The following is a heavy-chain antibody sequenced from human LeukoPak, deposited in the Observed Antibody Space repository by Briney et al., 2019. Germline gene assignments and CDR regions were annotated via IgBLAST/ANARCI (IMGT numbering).Heavy chain of an antibody. CDR2: INHSGST. CDR1: GGSFSGYY. V-gene: IGHV4-34*01. J-gene: IGHJ5*02. CDR3: ARAGATVVTASNWFDP. D-gene: IGHD2-21*02. Sequence: PSETLSLTCAVYGGSFSGYYWSWIRQPPGKGLEWIGEINHSGSTNYNPSLKSRVTISVDTSKNQFSLKLSSVTAADTAVDYCARAGATVVTASNWFDPWGQGTLVTVSS.